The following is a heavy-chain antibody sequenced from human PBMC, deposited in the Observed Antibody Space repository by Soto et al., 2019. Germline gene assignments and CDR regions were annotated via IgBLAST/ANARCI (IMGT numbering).Heavy chain of an antibody. V-gene: IGHV3-15*07. D-gene: IGHD1-26*01. CDR2: IKSQTDGGTV. J-gene: IGHJ4*02. CDR3: TTAERGGSYYSDY. CDR1: GFTFTSAW. Sequence: EVQLVESGGGLVRPGESLRLSCAASGFTFTSAWINWVRQAPGKGLEWAGRIKSQTDGGTVDYGAPVKGRFTISRDDSKNTAYLQMNSLRNEDPAVYYCTTAERGGSYYSDYWGQGTLVTVSS.